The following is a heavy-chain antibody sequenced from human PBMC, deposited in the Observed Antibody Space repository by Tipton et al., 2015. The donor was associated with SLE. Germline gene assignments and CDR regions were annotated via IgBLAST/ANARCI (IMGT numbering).Heavy chain of an antibody. CDR3: ARARGIAVAGHDAFDI. CDR2: IYHSGST. D-gene: IGHD6-19*01. V-gene: IGHV4-38-2*01. CDR1: GYSISSGYY. Sequence: TLSLTCAVSGYSISSGYYWGWIRQPPGKGLEWFGSIYHSGSTYYNPSLKSRVTISVDTSKNQFSLKLSSVTAADTAVYYCARARGIAVAGHDAFDIRGQGTMVTVSS. J-gene: IGHJ3*02.